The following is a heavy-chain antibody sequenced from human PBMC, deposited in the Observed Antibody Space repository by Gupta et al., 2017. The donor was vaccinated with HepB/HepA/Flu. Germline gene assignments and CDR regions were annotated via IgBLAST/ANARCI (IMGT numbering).Heavy chain of an antibody. CDR3: ARELWGLDY. Sequence: EVQLVESGGGLVQPGGSLRLSCEASGLSFSNYWMSWVRQAPGKGLEWVANINFDGSDKYYVDAVKGRFTISRDNAKNSLYLQMDSLRVEDTAVYYCARELWGLDYWGQGTLVTASS. CDR1: GLSFSNYW. J-gene: IGHJ4*02. CDR2: INFDGSDK. V-gene: IGHV3-7*01. D-gene: IGHD3-16*01.